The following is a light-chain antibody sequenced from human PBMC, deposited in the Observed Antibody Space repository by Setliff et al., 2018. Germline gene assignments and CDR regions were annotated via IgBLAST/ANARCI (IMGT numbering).Light chain of an antibody. V-gene: IGLV1-40*01. Sequence: QSVLTQPPSVSGAPGQRVTTSCAGRSSNIGTGYDVHWYQQLPGTAPKLLIYGNNIRPSGVPDRFSGSRSGTSASLAITGLHSEDEADYYCQSYDSSLSAYVFGTGTKVTVL. CDR1: SSNIGTGYD. J-gene: IGLJ1*01. CDR3: QSYDSSLSAYV. CDR2: GNN.